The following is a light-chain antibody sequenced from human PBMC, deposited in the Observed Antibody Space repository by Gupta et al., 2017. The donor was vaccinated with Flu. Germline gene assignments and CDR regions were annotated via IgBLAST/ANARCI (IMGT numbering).Light chain of an antibody. CDR1: QSVGSY. V-gene: IGKV3-11*01. Sequence: EVVLTQSPATLSLSPGESATLSCRASQSVGSYLAWYQQRPGQAPTLLIFDASNRATDIPARFSGSGSGTDFTLTISGREPEDVAVYYCQQRSNWPPSLTFGGGTKVEIK. CDR2: DAS. J-gene: IGKJ4*01. CDR3: QQRSNWPPSLT.